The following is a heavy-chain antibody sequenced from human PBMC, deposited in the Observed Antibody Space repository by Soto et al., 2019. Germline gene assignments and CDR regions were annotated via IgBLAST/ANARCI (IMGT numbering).Heavy chain of an antibody. D-gene: IGHD3-22*01. Sequence: GSLRLSCAGSGFTLCDHYIYSVRQAPGKGLVWVGRSRENPLGYSTAYAAAVKCRFTTLRDESNNSAYLQMNSLKIEDTAVFYGVSATYFSDSSGYTRCLDYWGQGTLVTVSS. CDR2: SRENPLGYST. V-gene: IGHV3-72*01. CDR3: VSATYFSDSSGYTRCLDY. CDR1: GFTLCDHY. J-gene: IGHJ4*02.